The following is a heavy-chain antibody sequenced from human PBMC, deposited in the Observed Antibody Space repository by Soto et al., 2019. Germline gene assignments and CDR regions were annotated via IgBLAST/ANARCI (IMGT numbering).Heavy chain of an antibody. J-gene: IGHJ6*02. CDR1: GLTLSRCW. V-gene: IGHV3-33*07. Sequence: PRRQYRRAWGLTLSRCWTYRVRQAPGKGLEWVAVIWYDGSNKYYADSVKGRFTISRDNSKNTLYLQMNSLRAEDTAVYYCARASSDIVVVVAPRDGYGMDVWGQGTTVTVSS. CDR2: IWYDGSNK. D-gene: IGHD2-15*01. CDR3: ARASSDIVVVVAPRDGYGMDV.